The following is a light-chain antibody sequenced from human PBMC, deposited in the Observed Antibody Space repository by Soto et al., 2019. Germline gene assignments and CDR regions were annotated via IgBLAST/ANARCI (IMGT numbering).Light chain of an antibody. J-gene: IGKJ1*01. CDR2: AAS. V-gene: IGKV1-39*01. CDR1: QGISTY. CDR3: QQSYSTTWT. Sequence: DIQMTQCPSSLSASVGDRFTITCRASQGISTYLNWYQQKPGKAPKLLIYAASSLQSGVPSRFSGSGSETDFTLTISSLQPEDFATYSCQQSYSTTWTFGQGTKV.